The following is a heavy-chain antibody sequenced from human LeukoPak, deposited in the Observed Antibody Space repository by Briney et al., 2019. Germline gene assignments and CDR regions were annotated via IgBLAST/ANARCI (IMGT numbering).Heavy chain of an antibody. V-gene: IGHV4-61*02. CDR2: IYTSGST. D-gene: IGHD6-13*01. Sequence: SQTLSLTCTVSGGSISSGSYYWRWIRQPAGKGLEDIGRIYTSGSTNYNPSLESRVTISVDTSKNQFSLKLSSVTAADTAVYFCARDAPRSSWYLDYWGQGTLVTVSS. CDR3: ARDAPRSSWYLDY. J-gene: IGHJ4*02. CDR1: GGSISSGSYY.